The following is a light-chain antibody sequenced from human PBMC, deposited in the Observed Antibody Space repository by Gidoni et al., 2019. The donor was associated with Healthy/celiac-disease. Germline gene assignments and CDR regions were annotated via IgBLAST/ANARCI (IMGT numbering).Light chain of an antibody. V-gene: IGKV1-39*01. J-gene: IGKJ1*01. CDR1: QSISSY. CDR2: AAS. CDR3: QQSYSTPQT. Sequence: DIQITQSPSSLSASVGDRVTITCRASQSISSYLNWYQQKPGKAPKLLIYAASSLQSGVPSRFSGSGSGTDFTLTISSLQPEDFATYYCQQSYSTPQTFGQATKVEIK.